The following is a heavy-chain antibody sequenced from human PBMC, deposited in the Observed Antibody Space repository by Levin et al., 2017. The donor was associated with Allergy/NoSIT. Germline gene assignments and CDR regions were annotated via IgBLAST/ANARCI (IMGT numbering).Heavy chain of an antibody. CDR3: ARGIAVTEVGY. Sequence: GGSLRLSCAASGFTFSSYAMHWVRQAPGKGLEWVAVISYDGSNKYYADSVKGRFTISRDNSKNTLYLQMNSLRAEDTAVYYCARGIAVTEVGYWGQGTLVTVSS. CDR1: GFTFSSYA. J-gene: IGHJ4*02. D-gene: IGHD6-19*01. V-gene: IGHV3-30*04. CDR2: ISYDGSNK.